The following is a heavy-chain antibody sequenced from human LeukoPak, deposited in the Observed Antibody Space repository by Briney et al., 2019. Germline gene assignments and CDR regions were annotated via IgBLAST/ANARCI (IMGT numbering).Heavy chain of an antibody. D-gene: IGHD2-2*01. V-gene: IGHV1-2*02. Sequence: ASVKVSCKASGYTFTVYYVHWVRQAPGQGLEWMGWLNPNSGGTNYAQKFQGRVTMTRDTSISTAYVELSSLTSDDTAVYYCARVGGYCTTTSCSYGTDVWGQGTTVTVSS. CDR1: GYTFTVYY. J-gene: IGHJ6*02. CDR3: ARVGGYCTTTSCSYGTDV. CDR2: LNPNSGGT.